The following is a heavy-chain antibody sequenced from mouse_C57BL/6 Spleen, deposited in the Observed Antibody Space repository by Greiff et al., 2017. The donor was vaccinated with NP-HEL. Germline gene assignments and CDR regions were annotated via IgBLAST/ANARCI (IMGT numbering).Heavy chain of an antibody. V-gene: IGHV1-26*01. CDR1: GYTFTDYY. Sequence: EVMLQQSGPELVKPGASVKISCKASGYTFTDYYMNWVKQSNGKSLEWIGDINPNNGGTSYNQKFKGKATLTVDKSSSTAYMELRSLTSEDSAIYYCARNAMDYWGQGTSVTVSS. CDR3: ARNAMDY. J-gene: IGHJ4*01. CDR2: INPNNGGT.